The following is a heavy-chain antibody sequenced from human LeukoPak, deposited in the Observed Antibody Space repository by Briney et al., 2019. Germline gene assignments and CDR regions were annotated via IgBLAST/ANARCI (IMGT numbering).Heavy chain of an antibody. CDR1: GDSVSSNSAT. D-gene: IGHD3-22*01. Sequence: SQTLSLTCAISGDSVSSNSATWNWIRQSPSRGLEWLGRTYYRSKWYNDYAASVKSRITIKPDTSKNQFSLQLNSVTPEDTAVYYCARESYDYYDSSGRAYYFDYWGQGTLVTVSS. J-gene: IGHJ4*02. V-gene: IGHV6-1*01. CDR3: ARESYDYYDSSGRAYYFDY. CDR2: TYYRSKWYN.